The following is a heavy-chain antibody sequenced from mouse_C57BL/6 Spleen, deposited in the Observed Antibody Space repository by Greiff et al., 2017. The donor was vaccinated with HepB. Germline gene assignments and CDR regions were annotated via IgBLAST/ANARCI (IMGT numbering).Heavy chain of an antibody. J-gene: IGHJ2*01. CDR3: AREGLGQGY. D-gene: IGHD3-3*01. CDR1: GYPFTSYG. CDR2: IYPRSGNT. V-gene: IGHV1-81*01. Sequence: VQLVESGAELARPGASVKLSCKASGYPFTSYGLSWVKQRTGQGLEWIGEIYPRSGNTYYNEKFKGKATLTADKSSSTAYMELRSLTSEDSAVYFCAREGLGQGYWGQGTTLTVSS.